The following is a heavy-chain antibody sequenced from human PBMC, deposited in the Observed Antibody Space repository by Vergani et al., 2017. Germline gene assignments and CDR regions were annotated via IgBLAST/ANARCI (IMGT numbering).Heavy chain of an antibody. V-gene: IGHV3-66*02. J-gene: IGHJ4*02. CDR2: IYSGGST. CDR3: YAEGVWSGYFDY. Sequence: EVQLLESGGGLVQPGGSLRLSCAASGFTFSSYAMSWVRQAPGKGLEWVSVIYSGGSTYYADSVKGRFTISRDNSKNTLYLQMNILRAEDTAVYYCYAEGVWSGYFDYWGQGTLVTVSS. CDR1: GFTFSSYA. D-gene: IGHD3-3*01.